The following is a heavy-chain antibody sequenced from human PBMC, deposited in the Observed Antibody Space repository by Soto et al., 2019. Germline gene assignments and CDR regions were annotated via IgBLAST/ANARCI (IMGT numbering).Heavy chain of an antibody. CDR2: IIPIVETP. V-gene: IGHV1-69*13. CDR1: GGTFNSYD. CDR3: ARLSRPNYYDTSGFFRDNWFDP. J-gene: IGHJ5*01. Sequence: SVKVSCKASGGTFNSYDINWVRQAPGQGLEWMGGIIPIVETPKYAQKFQGRVTITADESTNTVYMELSSLRSEDTAMYYCARLSRPNYYDTSGFFRDNWFDPWGQGTLVTVSS. D-gene: IGHD3-22*01.